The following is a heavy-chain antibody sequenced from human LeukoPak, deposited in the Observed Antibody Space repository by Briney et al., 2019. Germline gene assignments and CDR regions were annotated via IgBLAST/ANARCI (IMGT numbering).Heavy chain of an antibody. D-gene: IGHD4-17*01. Sequence: SETLSLTCTVSGGSISSSSYYWGWIRQPPGKGLGWIGSIYYSGSTYYNPSLKSRVTISVDTSKNQFSLKLSSVTAADTAVYYCARGRRTTVTFDYWGQGTLVTVSS. J-gene: IGHJ4*02. V-gene: IGHV4-39*01. CDR3: ARGRRTTVTFDY. CDR1: GGSISSSSYY. CDR2: IYYSGST.